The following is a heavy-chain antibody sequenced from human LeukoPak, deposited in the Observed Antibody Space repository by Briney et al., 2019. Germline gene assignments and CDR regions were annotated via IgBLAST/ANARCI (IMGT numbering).Heavy chain of an antibody. Sequence: GGSLRLSCAASGFTFSRYAMSWVRQAPGKGLEWVSAISGSGGSTYYADSVKGRFTISRDDSKNTLYLQMNSLRAEDTAVYYCAKALWFGDEGFDYWGQGTLVTVSS. CDR1: GFTFSRYA. CDR3: AKALWFGDEGFDY. CDR2: ISGSGGST. V-gene: IGHV3-23*01. D-gene: IGHD3-10*01. J-gene: IGHJ4*02.